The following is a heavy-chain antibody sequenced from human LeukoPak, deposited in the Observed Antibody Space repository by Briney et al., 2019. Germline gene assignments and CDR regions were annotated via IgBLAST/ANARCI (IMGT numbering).Heavy chain of an antibody. CDR3: AKDSNHDSSGYSSSEYFQH. J-gene: IGHJ1*01. D-gene: IGHD3-22*01. CDR1: GFTFDDYA. V-gene: IGHV3-9*01. Sequence: GGSLRLSCAASGFTFDDYAMHWVRQAPGKGLEWVSGISWNSGSIGYADSVKGRFTISRDNAENSLYLQMNSLRAEDTALYYCAKDSNHDSSGYSSSEYFQHWGQGTLVTVSS. CDR2: ISWNSGSI.